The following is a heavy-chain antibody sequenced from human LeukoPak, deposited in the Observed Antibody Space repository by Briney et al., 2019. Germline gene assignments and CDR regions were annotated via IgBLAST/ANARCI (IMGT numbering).Heavy chain of an antibody. CDR1: GGSISSYY. CDR3: ARDPGYCSSTSCYNWFDP. V-gene: IGHV4-59*12. D-gene: IGHD2-2*01. CDR2: IYHSGST. Sequence: SSETLSLTCTVSGGSISSYYWSWIRQPPGKGLEWIGYIYHSGSTYYNPSLKSRVTISVDRSKNQFSLKLSSVTAADTAVYYCARDPGYCSSTSCYNWFDPWGQGTLVTVSS. J-gene: IGHJ5*02.